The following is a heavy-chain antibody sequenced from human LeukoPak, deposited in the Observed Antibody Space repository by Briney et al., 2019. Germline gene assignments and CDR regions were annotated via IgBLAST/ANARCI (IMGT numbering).Heavy chain of an antibody. D-gene: IGHD1-26*01. CDR2: VYDSGST. CDR3: ARGSGSYHSRLDS. CDR1: GASSRDYY. J-gene: IGHJ4*02. Sequence: PSETLSLTCTVSGASSRDYYWSWIRQPPGKGLEWIAYVYDSGSTNYNFSLKSRVTISADTSKNQYSLKLSSVTAADTAVYYCARGSGSYHSRLDSWGRGTLVTVSS. V-gene: IGHV4-59*08.